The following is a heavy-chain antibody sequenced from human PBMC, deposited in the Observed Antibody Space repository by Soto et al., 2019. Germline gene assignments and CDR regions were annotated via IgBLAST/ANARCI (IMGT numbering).Heavy chain of an antibody. CDR1: GGSISSSSYY. J-gene: IGHJ4*02. CDR2: IHYSGST. Sequence: QLQLQESGPGLVKPSETLSLTCTVSGGSISSSSYYWGWIRQPPGKGLEWIGSIHYSGSTYYNPSLKRRVTISVDMSKNQFSLKLSSVTAADTAEYYCARRGGDGYDGYYFNYWGQGTLVTVSS. V-gene: IGHV4-39*01. CDR3: ARRGGDGYDGYYFNY. D-gene: IGHD5-12*01.